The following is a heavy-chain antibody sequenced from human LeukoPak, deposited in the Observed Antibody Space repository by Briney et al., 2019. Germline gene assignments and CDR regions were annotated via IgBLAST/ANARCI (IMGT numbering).Heavy chain of an antibody. CDR2: IYYSGST. CDR3: ARHYGDYGGWYFDY. V-gene: IGHV4-59*01. CDR1: GGSISSYY. D-gene: IGHD4-17*01. J-gene: IGHJ4*02. Sequence: PSETLSLTCTVSGGSISSYYWSWIRQPPGKGLEWLGYIYYSGSTNYNPSLKSRVTISVDTSKNQFSLKLSSVTAADTAVYYCARHYGDYGGWYFDYWGQGTLVTVSS.